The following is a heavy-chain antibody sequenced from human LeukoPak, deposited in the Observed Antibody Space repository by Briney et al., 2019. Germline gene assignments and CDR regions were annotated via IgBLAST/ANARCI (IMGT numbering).Heavy chain of an antibody. Sequence: ASVKVSCKASGYTFTSYGISWVRQAPGQGLEWMGWISAYNGNTNYAQKLQGRVTMTTDTSTSTAYMELRSLRSDDTAVYYCARDRYYYGSGSYYEDAFDIWGQGTMVTVSS. CDR2: ISAYNGNT. J-gene: IGHJ3*02. D-gene: IGHD3-10*01. CDR1: GYTFTSYG. V-gene: IGHV1-18*01. CDR3: ARDRYYYGSGSYYEDAFDI.